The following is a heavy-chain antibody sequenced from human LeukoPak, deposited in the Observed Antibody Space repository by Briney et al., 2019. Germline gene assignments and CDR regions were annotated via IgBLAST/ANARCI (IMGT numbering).Heavy chain of an antibody. Sequence: PGGSLRLSCAASGFTFSSNYMSWVRQAPGKGLEWVSVIYSGGSTYYADSVKGRFTIFRDNSKNTLYLQMSSLRAEDTALYYCARLWGSIWAFDIWGQGTMVTVSS. CDR2: IYSGGST. D-gene: IGHD7-27*01. V-gene: IGHV3-66*04. CDR1: GFTFSSNY. J-gene: IGHJ3*02. CDR3: ARLWGSIWAFDI.